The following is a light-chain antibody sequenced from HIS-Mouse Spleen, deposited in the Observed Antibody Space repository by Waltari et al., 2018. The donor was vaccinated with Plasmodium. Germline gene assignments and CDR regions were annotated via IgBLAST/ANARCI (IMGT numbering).Light chain of an antibody. CDR2: DVS. CDR3: CSYAGSYTYV. Sequence: QSALTQPRSVSGSPGQSVTISCTGTSSDVGGYNYVSWHQQPPGKAPKLMIYDVSKRPSGVPDRFSGSKSGNTASLTISGLQAEDEADYYCCSYAGSYTYVFGTGTKVTVL. V-gene: IGLV2-11*01. J-gene: IGLJ1*01. CDR1: SSDVGGYNY.